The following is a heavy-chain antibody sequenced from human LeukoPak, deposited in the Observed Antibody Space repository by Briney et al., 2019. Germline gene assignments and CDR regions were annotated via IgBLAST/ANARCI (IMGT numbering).Heavy chain of an antibody. CDR1: GFTFSSYA. J-gene: IGHJ4*02. V-gene: IGHV3-23*01. Sequence: PGGSLRLSCAASGFTFSSYAMSWVRQAPGKGPEWVSAISGSGGSTYYADSVKGRSTISRDNSKNTLYLQMNSLRAEDTAVYYCAKDWLSSGWYYFDYWGQGTLVTVSS. CDR2: ISGSGGST. CDR3: AKDWLSSGWYYFDY. D-gene: IGHD6-19*01.